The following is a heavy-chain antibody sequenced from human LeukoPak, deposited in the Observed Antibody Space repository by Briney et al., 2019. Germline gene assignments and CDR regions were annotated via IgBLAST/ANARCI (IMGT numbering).Heavy chain of an antibody. D-gene: IGHD4-11*01. CDR1: GGTFSSYG. CDR2: IIPIFGTA. V-gene: IGHV1-69*13. Sequence: SVKVSCKASGGTFSSYGISWVRQAPGQGLEWMGGIIPIFGTANYAQKFQGRVTITADESTSTAYMGLSSLRSEDTAVYYCARDKTVTGYYGMDVWGQGTTVTVSS. CDR3: ARDKTVTGYYGMDV. J-gene: IGHJ6*02.